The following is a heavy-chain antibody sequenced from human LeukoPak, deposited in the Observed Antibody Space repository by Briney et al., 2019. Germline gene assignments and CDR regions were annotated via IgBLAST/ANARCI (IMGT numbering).Heavy chain of an antibody. J-gene: IGHJ3*02. Sequence: GGSLRLSCAASGFTFNSYPMHWVRQAPGKGLEWVAYIRYDGSNKYYADSVKGRFTISIDNSKNTLYLQMNSLRAEDTAVYYCARVLGYCSSTSCDDAFDIWGQGTMVTVSS. CDR2: IRYDGSNK. D-gene: IGHD2-2*01. V-gene: IGHV3-30*02. CDR1: GFTFNSYP. CDR3: ARVLGYCSSTSCDDAFDI.